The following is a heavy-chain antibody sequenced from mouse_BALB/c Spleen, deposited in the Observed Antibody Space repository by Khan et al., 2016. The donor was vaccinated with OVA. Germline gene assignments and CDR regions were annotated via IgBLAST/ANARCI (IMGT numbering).Heavy chain of an antibody. CDR3: AGQYYGGILDWYFDV. Sequence: QVQLQQSGAELVKPGASVKLSCKASGYTFTSYDINWVRQRPEQGLEWIGWIFPGDDSTKYTEKFKGKATLTSDRSSSTAFMQLSGLTSEDSAVYFCAGQYYGGILDWYFDVWGAGTTVTVSS. V-gene: IGHV1-85*01. CDR1: GYTFTSYD. D-gene: IGHD1-1*01. J-gene: IGHJ1*01. CDR2: IFPGDDST.